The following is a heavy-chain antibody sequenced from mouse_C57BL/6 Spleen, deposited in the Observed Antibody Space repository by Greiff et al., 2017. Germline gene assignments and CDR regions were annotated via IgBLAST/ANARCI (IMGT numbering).Heavy chain of an antibody. D-gene: IGHD1-1*01. J-gene: IGHJ1*03. CDR2: IGGGGGNT. CDR1: GFTFSSYT. Sequence: EVKLVQSGGGLVKPGGSLKLSCAASGFTFSSYTMSWVRQNPEKGLEWVATIGGGGGNTYYPDSVKGRFTISRDNANDTLYLQMSSLRSEDTALYYCARANYYGSGYLCVWGTGTTVTFSS. CDR3: ARANYYGSGYLCV. V-gene: IGHV5-9*01.